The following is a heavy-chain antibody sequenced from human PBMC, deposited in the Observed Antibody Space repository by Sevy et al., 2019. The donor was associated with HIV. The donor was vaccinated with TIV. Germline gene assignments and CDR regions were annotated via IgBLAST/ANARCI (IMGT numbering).Heavy chain of an antibody. Sequence: GGSLRLSCAASGFTFSGSAMHWVRQASGKWLEWVGRIRSKANSYATAYAASVKGRFTISRDDSKNTAYLQMNSLKTEDTAVYYCTRGMTTVTIGWGNYYYYYGMDVWGQGTTVTVSS. J-gene: IGHJ6*02. CDR1: GFTFSGSA. CDR2: IRSKANSYAT. D-gene: IGHD4-17*01. V-gene: IGHV3-73*01. CDR3: TRGMTTVTIGWGNYYYYYGMDV.